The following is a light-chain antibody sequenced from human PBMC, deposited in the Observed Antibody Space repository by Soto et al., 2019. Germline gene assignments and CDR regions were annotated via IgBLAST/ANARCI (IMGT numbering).Light chain of an antibody. Sequence: QSALTQPASVSGSPGQSITISCTGTSSDVGGYNFVSWYQQHPGKAPKLMIYEVNNRPSGVSNRFSGSKSGNTASLTISGLQADDEADYYCCLYIGATTYVFGTGTKVTVL. J-gene: IGLJ1*01. CDR3: CLYIGATTYV. CDR2: EVN. CDR1: SSDVGGYNF. V-gene: IGLV2-14*01.